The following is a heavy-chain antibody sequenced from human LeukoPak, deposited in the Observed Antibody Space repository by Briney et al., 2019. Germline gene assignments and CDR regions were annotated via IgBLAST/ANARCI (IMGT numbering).Heavy chain of an antibody. V-gene: IGHV3-23*01. CDR2: ISVSGNT. CDR3: AKAPVTTCSGAYCYPFDY. D-gene: IGHD2-15*01. J-gene: IGHJ4*02. CDR1: GFTLSSYA. Sequence: GGSLRLSCAASGFTLSSYAMSWVRQGPGKGLEWVSAISVSGNTYHADSVKGRFTISRDSYKNTLYLQMNSLRAEDAAVYYCAKAPVTTCSGAYCYPFDYWGQGTLVTVSS.